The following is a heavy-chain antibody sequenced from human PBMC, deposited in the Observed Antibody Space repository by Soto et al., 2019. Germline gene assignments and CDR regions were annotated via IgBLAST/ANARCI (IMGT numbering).Heavy chain of an antibody. Sequence: QVQLQESGPGLVKPSGTLSLTCAVSGGSISSSNWWSWVRKLPGKGLERIGEIYHSGSTNYNPSLTSRGTIAVDKSENQCSLKLSSVPAADTAGYYCARGAMVRGASLDYWGQGTLVTVSS. CDR3: ARGAMVRGASLDY. D-gene: IGHD3-10*01. CDR2: IYHSGST. CDR1: GGSISSSNW. J-gene: IGHJ4*02. V-gene: IGHV4-4*02.